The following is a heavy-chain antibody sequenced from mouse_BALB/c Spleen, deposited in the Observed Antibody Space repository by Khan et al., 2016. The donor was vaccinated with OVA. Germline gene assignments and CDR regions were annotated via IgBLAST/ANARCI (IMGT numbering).Heavy chain of an antibody. CDR1: GYTFTSYW. CDR2: IAPVSGSP. J-gene: IGHJ4*01. V-gene: IGHV1S41*01. Sequence: DLVKPGASVKLSCKASGYTFTSYWINWIKQRPGQGLEWIGRIAPVSGSPYYNEMFKDKATLTVDTSSSTAYIQLSSLSSEDSAVYFCARENYYGSSHYAMDYWGQGTSVTVSS. D-gene: IGHD1-1*01. CDR3: ARENYYGSSHYAMDY.